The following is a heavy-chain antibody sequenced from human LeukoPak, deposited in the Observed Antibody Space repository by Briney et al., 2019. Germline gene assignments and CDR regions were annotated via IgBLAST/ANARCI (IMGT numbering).Heavy chain of an antibody. D-gene: IGHD3-22*01. Sequence: GGSLRLSCAASGFTFSSYSMNWVRQAPGKGLEWVSSISSSSSYIYYADSVKGRFTISRDNAKNTLYLQMNSLRAEDTAVYYCANYDSSGYYLYWGQGTLVTVSS. CDR2: ISSSSSYI. V-gene: IGHV3-21*01. J-gene: IGHJ4*02. CDR1: GFTFSSYS. CDR3: ANYDSSGYYLY.